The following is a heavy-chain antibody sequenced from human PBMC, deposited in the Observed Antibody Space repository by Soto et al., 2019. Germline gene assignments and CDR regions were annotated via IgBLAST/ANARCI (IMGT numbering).Heavy chain of an antibody. V-gene: IGHV3-30-3*01. D-gene: IGHD6-13*01. J-gene: IGHJ4*02. CDR2: ISYDGSNK. CDR1: GFTFSSYA. CDR3: AREGSWYYFDY. Sequence: QVQLVESGGGVVQPGRSLRLSCAASGFTFSSYAMHWVRQAPGKGLEWVAVISYDGSNKYYADSVKGRFTISRDNFKNTLYLQMNSLRAEDTAVYYCAREGSWYYFDYWGQGTLVTVSS.